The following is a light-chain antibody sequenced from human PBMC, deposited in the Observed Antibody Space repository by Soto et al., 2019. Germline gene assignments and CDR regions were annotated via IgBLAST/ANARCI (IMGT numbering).Light chain of an antibody. V-gene: IGKV3-20*01. CDR2: GAS. CDR1: QSVTTY. Sequence: ETGLTQSPATLSLSPGERATLSCRASQSVTTYLAWYQHKPGQAPRLLISGASNRATGIPDRFSGSGSGTDFTLTISRLEPEDFVVYYCQQYGSSPRTFGQGTKVDIK. J-gene: IGKJ1*01. CDR3: QQYGSSPRT.